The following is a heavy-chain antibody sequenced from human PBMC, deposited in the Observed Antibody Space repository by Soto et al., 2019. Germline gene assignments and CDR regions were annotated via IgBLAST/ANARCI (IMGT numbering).Heavy chain of an antibody. CDR3: ARRRITMVRGYYYYYYMDV. CDR1: GGSISSYY. V-gene: IGHV4-59*08. J-gene: IGHJ6*03. Sequence: SETLSLTCTVSGGSISSYYWSWIRQPPGKGLEWIGYIYYSGSTNYNPSLKSRVTISVDTSKNQFSLKLSSVTAADTAVYYCARRRITMVRGYYYYYYMDVWGKGTTVNVSS. CDR2: IYYSGST. D-gene: IGHD3-10*01.